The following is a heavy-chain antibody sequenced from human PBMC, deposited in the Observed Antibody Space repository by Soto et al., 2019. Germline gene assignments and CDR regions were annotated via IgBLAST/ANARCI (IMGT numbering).Heavy chain of an antibody. J-gene: IGHJ6*02. CDR1: GFTFRNYD. CDR2: ISAAGDP. V-gene: IGHV3-13*05. CDR3: ARTDRDFYGLDV. Sequence: EVQLVESGGGLVQPGGSLRLSCEASGFTFRNYDMHWVRQGTGKGLEWVSGISAAGDPDYADSVEGRFTISRENAQNSFFLQMNSLRVGDTAAYYCARTDRDFYGLDVWGRGTTVIVSS.